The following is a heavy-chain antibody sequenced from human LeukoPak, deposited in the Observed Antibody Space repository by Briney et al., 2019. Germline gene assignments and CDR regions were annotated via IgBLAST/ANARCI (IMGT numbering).Heavy chain of an antibody. V-gene: IGHV3-23*01. J-gene: IGHJ5*02. CDR1: GFTFSSYA. CDR3: AKERGLQGSLVCWFDP. Sequence: GGSLRLSCAASGFTFSSYAMSGVRQAPGKGLEWVSAISGSGGSTYYADSVKGRFTISRDNSKNTLYLQMNSLRAEDTAVYYCAKERGLQGSLVCWFDPWGQGTLVTVSS. CDR2: ISGSGGST. D-gene: IGHD4-11*01.